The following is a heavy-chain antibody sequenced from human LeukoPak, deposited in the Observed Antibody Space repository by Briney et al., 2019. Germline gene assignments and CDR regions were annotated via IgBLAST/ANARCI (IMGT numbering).Heavy chain of an antibody. D-gene: IGHD3-22*01. J-gene: IGHJ4*02. CDR2: IYYSGST. V-gene: IGHV4-59*01. CDR3: AREGGLNYDSSGYYYVGSSGPFDY. Sequence: PGGSLRLSCAASGFTFSSCAMSWIRQPPGKGLEWIGYIYYSGSTNYNPSLKSRVTISVDTSKNQFSLKLSSVTAADTAVYYCAREGGLNYDSSGYYYVGSSGPFDYWGQGTLVTVSS. CDR1: GFTFSSCA.